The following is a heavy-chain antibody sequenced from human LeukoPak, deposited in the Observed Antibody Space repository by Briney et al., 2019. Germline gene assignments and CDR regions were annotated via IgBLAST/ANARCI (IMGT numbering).Heavy chain of an antibody. J-gene: IGHJ4*02. CDR3: ARDTHAKGVYGDYFFDY. CDR1: GFTFSGSA. V-gene: IGHV3-73*01. Sequence: AGGSLRLSCAASGFTFSGSAMHWVRQASGKGLEWVGRIRSKANSYATAYAASVKGRFTISRDDSKNTAYLQMNSLRAEDTAVYYCARDTHAKGVYGDYFFDYWGQGTLVTVSS. D-gene: IGHD4-17*01. CDR2: IRSKANSYAT.